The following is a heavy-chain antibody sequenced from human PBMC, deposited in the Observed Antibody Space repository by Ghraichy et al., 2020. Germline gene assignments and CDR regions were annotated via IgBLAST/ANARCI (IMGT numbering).Heavy chain of an antibody. J-gene: IGHJ3*02. Sequence: LSLTCAVSGFTFSSYTMSWVRQAPGKGLECVSGISGSGGSTYYADSVKGRFTISRDNSKNTLYLQMNSLRAEDTAVYYCAKTITMVRGVINHDAFDIWGKGTMVTVSS. V-gene: IGHV3-23*01. D-gene: IGHD3-10*01. CDR2: ISGSGGST. CDR1: GFTFSSYT. CDR3: AKTITMVRGVINHDAFDI.